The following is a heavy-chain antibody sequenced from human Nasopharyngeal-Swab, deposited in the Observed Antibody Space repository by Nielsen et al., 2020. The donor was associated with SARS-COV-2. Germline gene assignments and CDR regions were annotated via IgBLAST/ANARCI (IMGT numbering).Heavy chain of an antibody. V-gene: IGHV1-8*01. D-gene: IGHD5-12*01. Sequence: ASVKVSCKASGYTFTSYDINWVRQATGQGLEWMGWMNPNSGNTGYAQKFQGRVTMTRNTSISTAYMELSSLRSEDTAVYYCARTATGNYYYYGMDVWGQGTTVTVSS. CDR1: GYTFTSYD. J-gene: IGHJ6*02. CDR2: MNPNSGNT. CDR3: ARTATGNYYYYGMDV.